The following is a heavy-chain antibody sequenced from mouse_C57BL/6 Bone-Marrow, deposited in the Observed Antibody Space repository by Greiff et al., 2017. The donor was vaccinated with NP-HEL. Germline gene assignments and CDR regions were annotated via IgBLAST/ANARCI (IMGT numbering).Heavy chain of an antibody. CDR1: GYTFTSYW. CDR2: IYPGNSDT. D-gene: IGHD4-1*01. CDR3: TRAGGSNWDEGAWFAY. J-gene: IGHJ3*01. Sequence: VQLKESGTVLARPGASVKMSCKTSGYTFTSYWMHWVKQRPGQGLEWIGAIYPGNSDTSYNQKFKGKAKLTAVTSASTAYMALSSLTNEDSAVYYCTRAGGSNWDEGAWFAYWGQGTLVTVSA. V-gene: IGHV1-5*01.